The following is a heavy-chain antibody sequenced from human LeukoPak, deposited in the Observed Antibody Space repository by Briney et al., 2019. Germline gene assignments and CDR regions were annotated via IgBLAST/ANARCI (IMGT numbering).Heavy chain of an antibody. D-gene: IGHD4-11*01. CDR2: IWYDGSTK. V-gene: IGHV3-33*01. J-gene: IGHJ4*02. CDR1: GFTFRTYG. CDR3: ARVSDYSNYFAV. Sequence: GGSLRRSCAASGFTFRTYGMHWVRQAPGKGLEWVAIIWYDGSTKYYAESVKGRFTISRDNSKNMLYLQMNSLRAEDTAVYYCARVSDYSNYFAVCGQGSPVTVSS.